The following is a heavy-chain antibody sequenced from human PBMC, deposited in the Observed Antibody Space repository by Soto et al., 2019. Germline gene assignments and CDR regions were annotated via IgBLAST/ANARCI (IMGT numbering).Heavy chain of an antibody. CDR3: VRCYCSVGSCYACWHFDL. Sequence: QVQLVQSEDEVKKPGASVRVSCQASGYTFSDYAISWVRQAPGQGLEWMGWISACTRNTDQAHNFQRRVIMNLDTSTTTANMKLRSLRSDDTAVYYCVRCYCSVGSCYACWHFDLWGRGTLVTVSS. D-gene: IGHD2-15*01. J-gene: IGHJ2*01. V-gene: IGHV1-18*01. CDR1: GYTFSDYA. CDR2: ISACTRNT.